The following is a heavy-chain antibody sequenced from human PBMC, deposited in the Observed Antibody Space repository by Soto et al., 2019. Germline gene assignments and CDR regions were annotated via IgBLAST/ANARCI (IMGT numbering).Heavy chain of an antibody. CDR2: IYYSGST. Sequence: SETLSLTCTVSGGSVSSGSYYWSWIRQPPGKGLEWIGYIYYSGSTNYNPSLKSRVTISVDTSKNQFSLKLSSVTAADTAVYYCARVYEKSYGDYRFDYWGQGTLVTVS. V-gene: IGHV4-61*01. D-gene: IGHD4-17*01. CDR1: GGSVSSGSYY. CDR3: ARVYEKSYGDYRFDY. J-gene: IGHJ4*02.